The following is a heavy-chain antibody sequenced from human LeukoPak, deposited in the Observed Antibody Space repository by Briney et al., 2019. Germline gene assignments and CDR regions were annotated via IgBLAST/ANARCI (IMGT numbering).Heavy chain of an antibody. J-gene: IGHJ4*02. CDR1: GFTFSSNG. V-gene: IGHV3-30*18. D-gene: IGHD6-13*01. CDR2: ISYDGSDI. Sequence: GRSLRLSCAASGFTFSSNGMHWVRQAPGKGLEWVAVISYDGSDIHYADSVKGRFTISRDNSKNTLFLQMNSLRAEDTAVYYCANDRSSSWCIDYWGQGTLVTVSS. CDR3: ANDRSSSWCIDY.